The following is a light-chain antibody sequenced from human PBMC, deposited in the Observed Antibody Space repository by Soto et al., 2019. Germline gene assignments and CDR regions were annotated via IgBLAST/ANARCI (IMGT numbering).Light chain of an antibody. J-gene: IGLJ2*01. CDR3: SSYTRSSTRV. CDR2: DVS. V-gene: IGLV2-14*01. Sequence: QSALTQPASVSGSPGQSITISCTGTSSDVGAYNYVSWYQQHPGKAPKLMIYDVSNRPSGVSNRFSGSKSGNTASLTISGLQAEEEADYYCSSYTRSSTRVFGGGTKLTVL. CDR1: SSDVGAYNY.